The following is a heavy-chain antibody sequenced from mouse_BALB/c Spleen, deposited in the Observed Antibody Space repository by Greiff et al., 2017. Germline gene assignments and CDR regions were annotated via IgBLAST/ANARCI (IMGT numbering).Heavy chain of an antibody. V-gene: IGHV3-2*02. CDR1: GYSITSDYA. J-gene: IGHJ2*01. CDR2: ISYSGST. D-gene: IGHD1-1*01. CDR3: ARGLGGSSFDY. Sequence: DVKLQESGPGLVKPSQSLSLTCTVTGYSITSDYAWNWIRQFPGNKLEWMGYISYSGSTSYNPSLKSRISITRDTSKNQFFLQLNSVTTEDTATYYCARGLGGSSFDYWGQGTTLTVSS.